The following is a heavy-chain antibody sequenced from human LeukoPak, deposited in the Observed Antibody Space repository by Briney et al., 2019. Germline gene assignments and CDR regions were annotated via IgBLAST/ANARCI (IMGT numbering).Heavy chain of an antibody. J-gene: IGHJ3*02. V-gene: IGHV4-38-2*02. CDR1: GYSISSGYY. CDR3: ARDLYYDSSGYPSPHPAFDI. D-gene: IGHD3-22*01. Sequence: PSETLSLTCTVSGYSISSGYYWGWIRQPPGKGLEWIGSIYHSGSTYYNPSLKSRVTISVDTSKNQFSLKLSSVTAADTAVYYCARDLYYDSSGYPSPHPAFDIWGQGTMVTVSS. CDR2: IYHSGST.